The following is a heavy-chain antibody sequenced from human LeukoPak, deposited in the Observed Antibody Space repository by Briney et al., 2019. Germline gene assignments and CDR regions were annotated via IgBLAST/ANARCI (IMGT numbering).Heavy chain of an antibody. CDR1: GGSISSGGYY. J-gene: IGHJ4*02. CDR3: ARSGYSFLVDS. Sequence: SQTLSLTRTVSGGSISSGGYYWSWIRQPPGKGLEWIGYIYYSGSTYYNPSLKSRVTISVHTSKNQFSLNLSSVTAADTAVYFCARSGYSFLVDSWGQGTLVTVSS. V-gene: IGHV4-30-4*01. D-gene: IGHD5-18*01. CDR2: IYYSGST.